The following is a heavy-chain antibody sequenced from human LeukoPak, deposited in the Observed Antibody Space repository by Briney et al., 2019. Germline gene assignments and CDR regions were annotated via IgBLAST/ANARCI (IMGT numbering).Heavy chain of an antibody. D-gene: IGHD3-22*01. CDR3: ARVVPRYYDTSGANWFDP. J-gene: IGHJ5*02. Sequence: ASVKVSCKASGYTFTNHYMHWVRQAPGQGLEWMGIINPSSGSTSYAQKFQGRVTMTRDTSTSTVYLELSRLRSEDTAVYFCARVVPRYYDTSGANWFDPWGQGTLVTVSS. V-gene: IGHV1-46*01. CDR2: INPSSGST. CDR1: GYTFTNHY.